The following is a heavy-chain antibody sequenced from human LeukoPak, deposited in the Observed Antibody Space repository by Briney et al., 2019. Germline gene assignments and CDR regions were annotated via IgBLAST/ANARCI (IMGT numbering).Heavy chain of an antibody. CDR2: VYYSGTA. CDR3: ARTKSGWYYSDY. Sequence: SGTLSLTCTVSGGSMRSYYWSWIRQPPGKGLELIGYVYYSGTANYNPSLESRVTILVDTSENQFSLNLSSVTAADTAVYYCARTKSGWYYSDYWGQGTLVSVSS. D-gene: IGHD6-19*01. J-gene: IGHJ4*02. CDR1: GGSMRSYY. V-gene: IGHV4-59*08.